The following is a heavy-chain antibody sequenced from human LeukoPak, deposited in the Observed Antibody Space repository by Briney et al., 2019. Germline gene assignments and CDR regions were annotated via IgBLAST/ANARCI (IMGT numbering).Heavy chain of an antibody. CDR1: GFTFDDYA. J-gene: IGHJ4*02. Sequence: GGSLRLSCAASGFTFDDYAMHWVRQAPGKGLEGVSGISWNSGSIGYADSVKGRFTISRDNAKNSLYLQMNSLRAEDTALYYCAKDSDYFDHTVLLDYWGQGTLVTVSS. CDR3: AKDSDYFDHTVLLDY. V-gene: IGHV3-9*01. CDR2: ISWNSGSI. D-gene: IGHD3-22*01.